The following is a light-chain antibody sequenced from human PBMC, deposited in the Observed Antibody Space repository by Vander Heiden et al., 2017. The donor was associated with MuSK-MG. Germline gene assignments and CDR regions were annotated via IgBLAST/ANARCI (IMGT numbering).Light chain of an antibody. CDR2: QDN. J-gene: IGLJ2*01. CDR3: KAWDSTDRI. Sequence: SYELTQPPSVTVSPGQTASITCSGDKLGDKYASWYHQRPGQSPVFIIYQDNKRPSGIPERFSGSNSGNTATLTISGTQAMDESDYFCKAWDSTDRIFGGGTKLTVL. V-gene: IGLV3-1*01. CDR1: KLGDKY.